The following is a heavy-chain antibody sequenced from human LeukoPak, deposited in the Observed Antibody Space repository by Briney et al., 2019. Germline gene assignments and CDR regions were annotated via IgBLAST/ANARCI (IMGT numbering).Heavy chain of an antibody. CDR3: ARVMLIGGYSCGFLRGPLLD. J-gene: IGHJ4*02. CDR2: INHSGST. CDR1: GGSISSGSYY. V-gene: IGHV4-39*07. Sequence: TLSLTCTVSGGSISSGSYYWSWIRQPPGKGLEWIGEINHSGSTNYNPSLKSRVTISVDTSKNQFSLKLSSVTAADTAVYYCARVMLIGGYSCGFLRGPLLDWGQGTLVTVSS. D-gene: IGHD5-18*01.